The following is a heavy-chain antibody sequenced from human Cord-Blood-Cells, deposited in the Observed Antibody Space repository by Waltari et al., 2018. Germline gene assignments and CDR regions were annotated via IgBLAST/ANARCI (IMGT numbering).Heavy chain of an antibody. CDR1: GCSSSSYY. V-gene: IGHV4-59*01. D-gene: IGHD5-18*01. Sequence: QVQLQESGPGLVKPSETLSLTCTVSGCSSSSYYLSWIRQPPGKGLEWIVYIYYSGSTNYNPSLKSRVTISVDTSKNQFSLKLSSVTAADTAVYYCAGNTAMVGWFDPWGQGTLVTVSS. J-gene: IGHJ5*02. CDR3: AGNTAMVGWFDP. CDR2: IYYSGST.